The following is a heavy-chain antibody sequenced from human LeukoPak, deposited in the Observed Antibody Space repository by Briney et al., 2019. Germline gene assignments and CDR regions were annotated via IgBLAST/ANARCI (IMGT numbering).Heavy chain of an antibody. J-gene: IGHJ5*02. CDR1: GYTFTSYA. V-gene: IGHV1-3*01. D-gene: IGHD3-10*01. CDR3: ARDLWFGESWFDP. CDR2: INAGNGNT. Sequence: ASVKVSCKASGYTFTSYAVHWVRQAPGQRLEWMGWINAGNGNTKYSQKFQGRVTITRDTSASTAYMELSSLRSEDTAVYYCARDLWFGESWFDPWGQGTLVTVSS.